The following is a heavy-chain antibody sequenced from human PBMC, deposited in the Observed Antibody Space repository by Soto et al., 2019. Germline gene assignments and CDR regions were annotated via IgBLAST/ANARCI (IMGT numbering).Heavy chain of an antibody. D-gene: IGHD1-1*01. CDR3: AREPATAKPEGVDF. CDR1: GYTFSDYY. CDR2: INPNSGGT. Sequence: ASVKVSCKASGYTFSDYYIHWARQAPGQGLEWMGWINPNSGGTKYAPKFQGGVTMTRDTSITTAYMELSRLRSGDTAVYYCAREPATAKPEGVDFWGQGTLVTVSS. J-gene: IGHJ4*02. V-gene: IGHV1-2*02.